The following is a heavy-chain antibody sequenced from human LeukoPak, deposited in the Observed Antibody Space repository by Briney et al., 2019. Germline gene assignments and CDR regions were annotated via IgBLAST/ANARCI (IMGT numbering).Heavy chain of an antibody. Sequence: GGSLRLSCAASGFTFSSYSMNWVRQAPGKGLEWVSLIRGSCHFVSYVDSVKGRFTISRDIAEKSLFLQMNSLRPEDTAVYYCTADGANSDPWGQGTLVTVSS. CDR1: GFTFSSYS. CDR2: IRGSCHFV. V-gene: IGHV3-21*01. D-gene: IGHD3-10*01. CDR3: TADGANSDP. J-gene: IGHJ5*02.